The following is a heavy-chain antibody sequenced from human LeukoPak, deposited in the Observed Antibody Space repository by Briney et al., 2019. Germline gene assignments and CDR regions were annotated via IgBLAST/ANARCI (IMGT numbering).Heavy chain of an antibody. D-gene: IGHD3-3*02. CDR1: GFTFSSYS. CDR3: ARLLATSFDY. J-gene: IGHJ4*02. Sequence: GGSLRLSCAASGFTFSSYSMNWVRQAPGRGLEWVSSISSSSSYIYYADSVKVRFTISRDNAKNSLYLQMNSLRAEDTAVYYCARLLATSFDYWGQGTLVTVSS. CDR2: ISSSSSYI. V-gene: IGHV3-21*01.